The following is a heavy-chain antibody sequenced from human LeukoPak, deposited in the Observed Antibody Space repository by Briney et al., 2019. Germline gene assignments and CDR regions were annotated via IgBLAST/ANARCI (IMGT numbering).Heavy chain of an antibody. CDR1: GYTFTGYY. CDR3: ARGWELRRGGSDY. J-gene: IGHJ4*02. D-gene: IGHD1-26*01. Sequence: ASVKVSCKASGYTFTGYYMHWVLQAPGQGLEWMGRINPNSGGTNYAQKFQGRVTMTRDTSISTAYMELSRLRSDDTAVYYCARGWELRRGGSDYWGQGTLVTVTS. V-gene: IGHV1-2*06. CDR2: INPNSGGT.